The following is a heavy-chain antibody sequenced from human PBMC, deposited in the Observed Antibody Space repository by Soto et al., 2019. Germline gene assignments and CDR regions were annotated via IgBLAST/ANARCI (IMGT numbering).Heavy chain of an antibody. CDR2: IYYSGST. V-gene: IGHV4-59*01. CDR3: ARSPYGDPDYFDY. D-gene: IGHD4-17*01. Sequence: TSGTLSLTCTVPGGSISSYHWSWIRQPPGKGLEWIGYIYYSGSTNYNPSLKSRVTISVDTSKNQFSLKLSSVTAADTAVYYCARSPYGDPDYFDYWGQGTLVTVSS. J-gene: IGHJ4*02. CDR1: GGSISSYH.